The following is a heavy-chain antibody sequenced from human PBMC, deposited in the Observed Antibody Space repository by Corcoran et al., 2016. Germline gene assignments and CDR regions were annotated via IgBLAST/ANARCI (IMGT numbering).Heavy chain of an antibody. CDR2: INHSGNT. Sequence: QVQLQQWGAGLLKPAETLSLTCAVYGGSFSGYQWTWIRQSPGKGLEWIGEINHSGNTNYNPSLKSRVNISVDTPKNQFSLQLRSVPAADTAGYYCARSGAVAAYIYWGQGFLVTVS. V-gene: IGHV4-34*01. J-gene: IGHJ4*02. CDR3: ARSGAVAAYIY. CDR1: GGSFSGYQ. D-gene: IGHD6-19*01.